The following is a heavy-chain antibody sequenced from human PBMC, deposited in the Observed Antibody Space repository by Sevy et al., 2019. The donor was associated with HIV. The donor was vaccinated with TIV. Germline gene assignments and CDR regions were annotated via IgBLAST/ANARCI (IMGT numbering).Heavy chain of an antibody. V-gene: IGHV6-1*01. CDR3: ARGAQSAFDI. Sequence: SKTLSLTCAISGDSVSSNNVAWNWIRQSPSRGLEWLGRTYYMSRWYNDYALPVKSRITINPDTSKNQFSLQLNSVTPEDTAVYYCARGAQSAFDIWGQGTMVTVSS. CDR1: GDSVSSNNVA. J-gene: IGHJ3*02. CDR2: TYYMSRWYN.